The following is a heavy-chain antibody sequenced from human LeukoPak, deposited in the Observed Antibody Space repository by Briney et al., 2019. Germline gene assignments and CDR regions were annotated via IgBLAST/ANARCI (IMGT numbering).Heavy chain of an antibody. J-gene: IGHJ5*02. CDR3: ARDSITMVRGVIHNWFDP. CDR2: IYYSGST. Sequence: SETLSLTCTVSAGSISSGGYYWRWIRQHPGKGLEWIGYIYYSGSTYYNPSLKSRVTISVGTSKNQFSLKLSSVTAADTAVYYCARDSITMVRGVIHNWFDPWGQGTLVTVSS. D-gene: IGHD3-10*01. CDR1: AGSISSGGYY. V-gene: IGHV4-31*03.